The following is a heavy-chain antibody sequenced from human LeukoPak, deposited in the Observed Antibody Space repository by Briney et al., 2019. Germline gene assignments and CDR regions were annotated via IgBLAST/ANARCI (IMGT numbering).Heavy chain of an antibody. CDR2: INHSGST. V-gene: IGHV4-39*07. Sequence: SETLSLTCTVSGGSISSSSYYWGWIRQPPGKGLEWIGEINHSGSTNYNPSLKSRVTISVDTSKNQFSLKLSSVTAADTAVYYCAKAPVADNWFDPWGQGTQVTVSS. J-gene: IGHJ5*02. CDR1: GGSISSSSYY. D-gene: IGHD6-19*01. CDR3: AKAPVADNWFDP.